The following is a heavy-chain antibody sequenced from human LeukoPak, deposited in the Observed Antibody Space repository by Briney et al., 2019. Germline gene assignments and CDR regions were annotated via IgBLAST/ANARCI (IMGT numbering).Heavy chain of an antibody. CDR3: ARDLNYDFWSGYWGAYNWFDP. CDR1: GFTFSSYW. D-gene: IGHD3-3*01. J-gene: IGHJ5*02. Sequence: PGGSLRLSCAASGFTFSSYWMHWVRQAPGKGLVWVSRINSDGSSTSYADSVKGRFTISRDNAKNTLYLQMNSLRAEDTAVYYCARDLNYDFWSGYWGAYNWFDPWGQGTLVTVSS. CDR2: INSDGSST. V-gene: IGHV3-74*01.